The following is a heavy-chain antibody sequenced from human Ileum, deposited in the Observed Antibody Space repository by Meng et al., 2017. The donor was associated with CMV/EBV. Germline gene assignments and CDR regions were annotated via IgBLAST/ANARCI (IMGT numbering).Heavy chain of an antibody. CDR3: ARGPGASTREGFDY. CDR1: GVLINNDY. CDR2: FYSSDTY. V-gene: IGHV4-4*07. Sequence: GLVQPPPLRAPRVISSGVLINNDYWSGIRQSAGKGLEWIGRFYSSDTYNYHPSLNSRVTMSLDTSKNQFSLNLRSVTAADTAIYYCARGPGASTREGFDYWGLGTLVTVSS. D-gene: IGHD1-26*01. J-gene: IGHJ4*02.